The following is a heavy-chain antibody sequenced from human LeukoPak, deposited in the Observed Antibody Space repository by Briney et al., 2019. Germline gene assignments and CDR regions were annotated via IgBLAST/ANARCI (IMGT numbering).Heavy chain of an antibody. V-gene: IGHV1-18*01. CDR1: GYKFNTYD. Sequence: GTSVKVSCKASGYKFNTYDITWVRQAPGQGLEWMGWVSGNNGNRKYAQKFQGRVTMTTDTSTSTANMELRSLRSDDTAVYYCARVTTVTGSPWSWGPKKIGQEVNWFDPWGQGTLVIVSS. CDR3: ARVTTVTGSPWSWGPKKIGQEVNWFDP. J-gene: IGHJ5*02. D-gene: IGHD4-17*01. CDR2: VSGNNGNR.